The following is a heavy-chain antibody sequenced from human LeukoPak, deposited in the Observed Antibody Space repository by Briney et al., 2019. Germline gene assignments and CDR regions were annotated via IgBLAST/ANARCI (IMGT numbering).Heavy chain of an antibody. CDR2: IYHSGST. D-gene: IGHD6-13*01. V-gene: IGHV4-4*02. CDR1: GGSISSSNW. CDR3: ARGSSSWFDAFDI. J-gene: IGHJ3*02. Sequence: SETLSHTCAVSGGSISSSNWWSWVRQPPGKGLEWIGEIYHSGSTNYNPSLKSRVTISVDKSKNQFSLKLSSVTAADTAVYYCARGSSSWFDAFDIWGQGTMVTVSS.